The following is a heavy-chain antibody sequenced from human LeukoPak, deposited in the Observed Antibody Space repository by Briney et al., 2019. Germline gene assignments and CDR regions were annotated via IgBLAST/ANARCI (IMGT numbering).Heavy chain of an antibody. V-gene: IGHV4-34*01. CDR2: INHSGST. D-gene: IGHD3-22*01. CDR1: GVSFSGYY. J-gene: IGHJ4*02. Sequence: KPSETLSLTCAVYGVSFSGYYWSWIRQPPGKGLEWIGEINHSGSTNYNPSLKSRVTISVDTSKNQFSLKLSSVTAADTAVYYCARGRGPDYYDSSDYYFPFDYWGQGTLVTVSS. CDR3: ARGRGPDYYDSSDYYFPFDY.